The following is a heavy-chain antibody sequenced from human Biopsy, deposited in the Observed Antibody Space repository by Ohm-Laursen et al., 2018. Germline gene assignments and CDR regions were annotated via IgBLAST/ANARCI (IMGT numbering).Heavy chain of an antibody. Sequence: SLRLSCSASEFTFSGYSMNWVRQAPGRGLEWVSYINVYSNKKYYADSVKGRFIVSRDNVKNSLYLQMNSLRADDTAVYYCARDTRWSPYHMDVWGQGTTVTVSS. J-gene: IGHJ6*02. V-gene: IGHV3-48*04. CDR3: ARDTRWSPYHMDV. CDR2: INVYSNKK. D-gene: IGHD4-23*01. CDR1: EFTFSGYS.